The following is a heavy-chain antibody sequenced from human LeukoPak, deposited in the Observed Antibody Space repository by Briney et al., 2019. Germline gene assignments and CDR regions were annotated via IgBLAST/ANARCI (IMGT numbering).Heavy chain of an antibody. CDR1: GYTFSSYW. J-gene: IGHJ6*03. Sequence: GESLKISCXGSGYTFSSYWIGWVRQMPGKGLKWMRIIYPDDSDTRYSPSFQGQVTISADKSISTAYLQWSSLKASDTAMYYCARLAYCSNDVCYSNYYYSMDVWGKGTTVTVSS. D-gene: IGHD2-8*01. V-gene: IGHV5-51*01. CDR2: IYPDDSDT. CDR3: ARLAYCSNDVCYSNYYYSMDV.